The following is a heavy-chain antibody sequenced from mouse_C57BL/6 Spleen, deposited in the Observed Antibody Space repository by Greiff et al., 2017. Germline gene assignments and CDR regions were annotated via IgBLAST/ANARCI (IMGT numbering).Heavy chain of an antibody. D-gene: IGHD1-1*01. CDR3: AMRGGSSLNSFGY. Sequence: EVQRVESGGGLVKPGGSLKLSCAASGFTFSDYGMHWVRQAPEKGLEWVAYISSGSSTIYYAATVKGRFTSSRDNAKNTLFLQMTSLRSEDTAMYYCAMRGGSSLNSFGYWGQGTTRTVSS. CDR2: ISSGSSTI. V-gene: IGHV5-17*01. CDR1: GFTFSDYG. J-gene: IGHJ2*01.